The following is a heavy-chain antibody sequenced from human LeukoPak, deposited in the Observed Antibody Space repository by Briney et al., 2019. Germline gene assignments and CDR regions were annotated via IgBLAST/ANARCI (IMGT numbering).Heavy chain of an antibody. Sequence: GGSLRLSCAASGFTFSSYAMHWVRQAPGKGLEWVAVISYDGSNKYYADSVKGRFTISRDNSKNTLYLQMNSLRAEDTAVYYCAKDLSSGRTLDYWGQGTLVTVSS. J-gene: IGHJ4*02. CDR2: ISYDGSNK. CDR3: AKDLSSGRTLDY. D-gene: IGHD6-19*01. V-gene: IGHV3-30*04. CDR1: GFTFSSYA.